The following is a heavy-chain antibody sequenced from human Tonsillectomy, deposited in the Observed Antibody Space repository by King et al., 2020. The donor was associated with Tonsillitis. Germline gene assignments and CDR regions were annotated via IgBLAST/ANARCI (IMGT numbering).Heavy chain of an antibody. Sequence: QLQESGPGLVKPSETLSLTCTVSGGSISSSYWSWIRQPPGKGLEWIGYIYYSGSTNYNPSLKSRGTISVDTSKNQFSLKLSYVTAADTAVYYCARDWGSYDYVWGSYRSNAFDIWGQGTMVTVSS. CDR3: ARDWGSYDYVWGSYRSNAFDI. V-gene: IGHV4-59*01. D-gene: IGHD3-16*02. CDR2: IYYSGST. J-gene: IGHJ3*02. CDR1: GGSISSSY.